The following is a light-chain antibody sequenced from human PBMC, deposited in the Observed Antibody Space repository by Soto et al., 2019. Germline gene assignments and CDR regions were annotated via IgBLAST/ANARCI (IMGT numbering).Light chain of an antibody. CDR2: GAS. CDR1: QSVSSN. J-gene: IGKJ2*01. V-gene: IGKV3-15*01. Sequence: EIVMTQSPATLSVSPGERATLSCRASQSVSSNLAWYQQKPGQAPRLLIYGASTRATSIPARFSGSGSGTEFSLTISSLQSEDFAFYYCQPYDEWPPYTFGQGTKLEI. CDR3: QPYDEWPPYT.